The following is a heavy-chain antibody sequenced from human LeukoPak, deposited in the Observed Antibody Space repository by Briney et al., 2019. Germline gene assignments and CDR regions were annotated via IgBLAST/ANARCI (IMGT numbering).Heavy chain of an antibody. CDR3: VRRSEREPTRSTYYYYMDV. CDR2: ISTDGSST. V-gene: IGHV3-74*03. J-gene: IGHJ6*03. CDR1: GFTFSNFW. D-gene: IGHD1-26*01. Sequence: GGSLRLSCAASGFTFSNFWMHWVRQRPGKGLVWISHISTDGSSTTYADAVEGRVTISRDNAKNTLHLQMNSLRAEDTAVYYCVRRSEREPTRSTYYYYMDVWGKGTTVTVSS.